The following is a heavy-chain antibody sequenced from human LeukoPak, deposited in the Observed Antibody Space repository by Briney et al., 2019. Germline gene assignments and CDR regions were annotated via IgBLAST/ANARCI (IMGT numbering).Heavy chain of an antibody. CDR1: GFTFRNYA. V-gene: IGHV3-23*01. J-gene: IGHJ4*02. D-gene: IGHD3-22*01. CDR2: ISGSGGST. Sequence: GGSLRLSCAASGFTFRNYAMSWVRQAPGKGLEWVSGISGSGGSTYYADSVKGRFTISRDNSKNTLYLQMNSLRAEDTAVYYCAREVNYYDSSGYYHSLDYWGQGTLVTVSS. CDR3: AREVNYYDSSGYYHSLDY.